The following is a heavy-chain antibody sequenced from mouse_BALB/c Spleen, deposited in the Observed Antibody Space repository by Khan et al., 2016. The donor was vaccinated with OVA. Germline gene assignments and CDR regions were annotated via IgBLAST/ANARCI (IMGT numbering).Heavy chain of an antibody. CDR3: ARSNYSGSGLYAMDY. J-gene: IGHJ4*01. V-gene: IGHV1S41*01. CDR1: GYTFTSYW. CDR2: IAPGSDSS. D-gene: IGHD1-1*01. Sequence: DLVKPGASVKLSCKASGYTFTSYWINWTKQRPGQGLEWIGQIAPGSDSSYYSEMFKGKATLTVDTSSSTAYIQLSSLSSEDSAVYFCARSNYSGSGLYAMDYWGQGTSVTVSS.